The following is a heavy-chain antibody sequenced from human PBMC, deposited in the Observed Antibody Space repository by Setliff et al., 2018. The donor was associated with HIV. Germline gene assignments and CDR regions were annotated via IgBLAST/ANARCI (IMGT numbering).Heavy chain of an antibody. J-gene: IGHJ4*02. CDR2: MYHTGST. CDR1: GGSISTATFY. V-gene: IGHV4-39*01. Sequence: SETLSLTCTVSGGSISTATFYWNWIRQPPGKALEWIGSMYHTGSTYYSPSLNSRFTISVDTSKNQFSLKLRSVTAADTAVYYCARQPLYNDYDWRSYYFDYWGQGSLVTVSS. D-gene: IGHD5-12*01. CDR3: ARQPLYNDYDWRSYYFDY.